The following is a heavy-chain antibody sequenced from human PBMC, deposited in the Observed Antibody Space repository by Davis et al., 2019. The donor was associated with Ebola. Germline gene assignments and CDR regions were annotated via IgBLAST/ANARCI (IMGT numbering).Heavy chain of an antibody. J-gene: IGHJ4*02. CDR1: GYTFTDYN. D-gene: IGHD4-11*01. V-gene: IGHV1-2*06. CDR2: VILKSGAP. Sequence: ASVKVSCKASGYTFTDYNIHWMRQAPGQGLEWLRRVILKSGAPNYAQQFQGRVTMTRDTSISTVYMELSSLRYDDTANYYCARGHNYAHEYWGQGTLVTVSS. CDR3: ARGHNYAHEY.